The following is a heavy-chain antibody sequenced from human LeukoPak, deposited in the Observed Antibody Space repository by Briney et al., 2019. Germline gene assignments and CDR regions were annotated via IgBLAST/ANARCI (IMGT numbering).Heavy chain of an antibody. CDR1: GFTFDDYA. J-gene: IGHJ4*02. CDR2: ISWNSGSI. D-gene: IGHD6-19*01. V-gene: IGHV3-9*01. CDR3: AKDMGYSSGWYVFDY. Sequence: GGSLRLSCAASGFTFDDYAMHWVRQAPGKGLEWVSGISWNSGSIGYADSVKGRFTISRDNAKNPLYLQMNSLRAEDTALYYCAKDMGYSSGWYVFDYWGQGTLVTVSS.